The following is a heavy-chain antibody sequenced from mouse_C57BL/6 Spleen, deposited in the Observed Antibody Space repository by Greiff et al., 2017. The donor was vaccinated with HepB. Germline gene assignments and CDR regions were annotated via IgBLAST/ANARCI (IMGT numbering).Heavy chain of an antibody. CDR3: PIRAYGRLDY. CDR1: GYTFTSYW. J-gene: IGHJ2*01. D-gene: IGHD1-1*01. V-gene: IGHV1-5*01. Sequence: EVKLVESGTVLARPGASVKMSCKTSGYTFTSYWMHWVKQRPGQGLEWIGAIYPGNSDTSYNQKFKGKAKLTAVTSASTAYMELSSLTTEDSSVFYSPIRAYGRLDYCAQVTPLSVSS. CDR2: IYPGNSDT.